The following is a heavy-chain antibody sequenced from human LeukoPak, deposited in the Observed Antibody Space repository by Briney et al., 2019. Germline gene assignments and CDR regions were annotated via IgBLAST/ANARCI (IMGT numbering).Heavy chain of an antibody. CDR2: ISYDGSNK. V-gene: IGHV3-30*04. CDR3: ARGRATGRSGGDS. CDR1: GFTFSSYA. D-gene: IGHD3-9*01. J-gene: IGHJ4*02. Sequence: GESLRLSCAASGFTFSSYAMHWVRQAPGKGLEWVAVISYDGSNKYYADSVKGRFTISRDNSKNTLYLQMNSLRAEDTAVYYCARGRATGRSGGDSWGQGTLVTVSS.